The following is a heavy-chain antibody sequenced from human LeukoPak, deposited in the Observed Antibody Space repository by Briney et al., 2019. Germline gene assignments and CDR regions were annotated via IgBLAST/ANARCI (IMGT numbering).Heavy chain of an antibody. CDR3: ARANLLLGYYGMDV. CDR1: GFTFSSYD. D-gene: IGHD2-21*01. J-gene: IGHJ6*02. V-gene: IGHV3-13*01. Sequence: GGSLRLSCAASGFTFSSYDMHWVRQATGKGLEWVSAIGIAGDTYYPGSVKGRFTISRENAKNSLYLQMNSLRAGDTAVYYCARANLLLGYYGMDVWGQGTTVTVSS. CDR2: IGIAGDT.